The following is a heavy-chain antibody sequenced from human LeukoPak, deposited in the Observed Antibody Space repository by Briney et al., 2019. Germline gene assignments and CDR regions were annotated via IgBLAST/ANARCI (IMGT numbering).Heavy chain of an antibody. V-gene: IGHV3-66*01. D-gene: IGHD6-19*01. CDR3: ARDLHNSGPCFDY. CDR1: GFTVSNNY. Sequence: GGSLRLSCAASGFTVSNNYMSWVRQAPGKGLEWVSIIYSGGRTFYADSVKGRFTISRDNSKNTVYLQMNSLRVEDTAVYYCARDLHNSGPCFDYWGQGTRVTVSS. CDR2: IYSGGRT. J-gene: IGHJ4*02.